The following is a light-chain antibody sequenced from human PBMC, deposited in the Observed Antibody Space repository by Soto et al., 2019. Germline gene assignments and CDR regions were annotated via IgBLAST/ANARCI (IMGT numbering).Light chain of an antibody. J-gene: IGKJ1*01. CDR2: AAS. CDR1: PSISTY. Sequence: GDIFTLTCRASPSISTYLNWYHKKPGKAPKLLIYAASSLQSGVPSRFSGSGYGTDFALTISSMKNEEVETYYCQKYNSDTRTFGHRTKVDIK. V-gene: IGKV1-39*01. CDR3: QKYNSDTRT.